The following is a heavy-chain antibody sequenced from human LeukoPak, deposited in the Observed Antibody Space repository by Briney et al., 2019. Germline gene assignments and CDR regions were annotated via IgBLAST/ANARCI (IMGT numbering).Heavy chain of an antibody. Sequence: SETLSLTCAVSGGSISTNNWWSWARQPPGRGLEWIADIYHTGSTNYSPSLKSRVTISVDKSKNQFFLTLNSVTAADTAVYYCGRLMAGLDWGQGTLVTVSS. CDR1: GGSISTNNW. D-gene: IGHD6-19*01. V-gene: IGHV4-4*02. J-gene: IGHJ4*02. CDR2: IYHTGST. CDR3: GRLMAGLD.